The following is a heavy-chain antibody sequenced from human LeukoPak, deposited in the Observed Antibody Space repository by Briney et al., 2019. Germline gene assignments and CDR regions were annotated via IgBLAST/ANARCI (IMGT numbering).Heavy chain of an antibody. V-gene: IGHV3-7*01. CDR1: GFTFSSYW. D-gene: IGHD2-2*02. CDR2: IKQDGSEK. J-gene: IGHJ4*02. CDR3: ARGEYCSSTSCYNLDY. Sequence: GGSLRLSCAASGFTFSSYWMSWVRQAPGKGLEWVANIKQDGSEKYYVDSVKGRFTISRDNAKNSLYLQMNSLRAEDTAVYYCARGEYCSSTSCYNLDYWGQGTLVTVSS.